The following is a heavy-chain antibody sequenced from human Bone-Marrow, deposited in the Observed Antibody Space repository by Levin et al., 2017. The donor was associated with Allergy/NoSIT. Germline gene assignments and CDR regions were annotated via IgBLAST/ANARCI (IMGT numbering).Heavy chain of an antibody. J-gene: IGHJ4*02. Sequence: LSLTCAASGFTFSSYAMHWVRPAPGKGLEWVAVISYDGSNKYYADSVKGRFTISRDNSKNTLYLQMNSLRAEDTAVYYCASIMITFGGVIGKGDYFDYWGQGTLVTVSS. CDR1: GFTFSSYA. CDR3: ASIMITFGGVIGKGDYFDY. V-gene: IGHV3-30-3*01. CDR2: ISYDGSNK. D-gene: IGHD3-16*02.